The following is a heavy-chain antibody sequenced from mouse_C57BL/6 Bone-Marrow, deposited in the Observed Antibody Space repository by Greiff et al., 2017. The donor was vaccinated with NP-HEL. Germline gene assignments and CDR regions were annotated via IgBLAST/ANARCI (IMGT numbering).Heavy chain of an antibody. CDR2: IYPRSGNT. V-gene: IGHV1-81*01. Sequence: VKLVESGAELARPGASVKLSCKASGYTFTSYGISWVKQRTGQGLEWIGEIYPRSGNTYYNEKFKGKATLTADKSSSTAYMELRSLTSEDSAVYFCARSLITTVIDYWGQGTTLTVSS. CDR1: GYTFTSYG. J-gene: IGHJ2*01. CDR3: ARSLITTVIDY. D-gene: IGHD1-1*01.